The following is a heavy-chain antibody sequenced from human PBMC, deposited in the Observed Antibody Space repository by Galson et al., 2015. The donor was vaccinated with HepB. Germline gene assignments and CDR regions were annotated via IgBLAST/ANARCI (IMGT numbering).Heavy chain of an antibody. V-gene: IGHV3-66*02. CDR1: GLIVSNNY. J-gene: IGHJ2*01. CDR3: ASSSDPPRNLPFDL. CDR2: IYGGGDK. D-gene: IGHD6-19*01. Sequence: SLRLSCAASGLIVSNNYMTWVRQAPGKGLEWVSLIYGGGDKTYDAPVRGRFTISRDISKSTLYVQMTSLTTEDTAVYYCASSSDPPRNLPFDLWGRGTLVIVSS.